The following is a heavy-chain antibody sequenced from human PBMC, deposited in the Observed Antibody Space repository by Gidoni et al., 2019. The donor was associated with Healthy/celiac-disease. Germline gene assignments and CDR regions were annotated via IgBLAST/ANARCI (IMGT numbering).Heavy chain of an antibody. V-gene: IGHV3-15*01. CDR3: TTPGDWLLSYYLDY. CDR2: IKSKTDGGTT. D-gene: IGHD3-9*01. CDR1: GFTFCNAG. J-gene: IGHJ4*02. Sequence: EVQLVESGGGLVKPGGSLRLSCAAYGFTFCNAGMSWVRQAPGKGVEVVVRIKSKTDGGTTDYAAPVKGRFTISRDDSKNTLYRQMNSLKTEDTAVYDCTTPGDWLLSYYLDYWGQGTLVTVSS.